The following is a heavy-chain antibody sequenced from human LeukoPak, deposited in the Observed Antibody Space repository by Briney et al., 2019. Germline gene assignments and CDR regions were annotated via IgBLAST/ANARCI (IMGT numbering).Heavy chain of an antibody. CDR3: ARAVGSGSFQTYYYYMDV. V-gene: IGHV4-4*07. CDR1: GGSISSYY. CDR2: IYTSGST. J-gene: IGHJ6*03. Sequence: SETLSLTCTVSGGSISSYYWSWIRQPAGKGLEWTGRIYTSGSTNYNPSLKSRVTMSVDTSKNQFSLKLSSVTAAETAVYYCARAVGSGSFQTYYYYMDVWGKGTTVTVSS. D-gene: IGHD3-10*01.